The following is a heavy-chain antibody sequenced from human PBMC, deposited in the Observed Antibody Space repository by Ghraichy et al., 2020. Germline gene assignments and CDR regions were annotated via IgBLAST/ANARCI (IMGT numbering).Heavy chain of an antibody. J-gene: IGHJ4*01. V-gene: IGHV3-20*04. D-gene: IGHD1-26*01. CDR1: VFVFRDHG. CDR3: ARKYTGTYYSLFDF. Sequence: ETLSLTCEASVFVFRDHGMGWVRQGPGKGLEWVAGMNANGGSTNYADSVRGRFTISRDNARSALFLQMNSLRVDDTAVYYCARKYTGTYYSLFDFWGHGTLVTVSS. CDR2: MNANGGST.